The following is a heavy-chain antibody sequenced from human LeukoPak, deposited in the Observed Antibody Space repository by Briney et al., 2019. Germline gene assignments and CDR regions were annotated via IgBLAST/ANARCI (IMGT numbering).Heavy chain of an antibody. Sequence: PGGSLRLSCAASGFTLRTYEMTWVRQAPGKGLEWISFVSSSGGATFYADSVKGRFTVSRDNAENSVYLQMNSLRAEDTAICYCARDPNSYFYGLDVWGQGTTVTVSS. CDR1: GFTLRTYE. CDR3: ARDPNSYFYGLDV. J-gene: IGHJ6*02. CDR2: VSSSGGAT. V-gene: IGHV3-48*03.